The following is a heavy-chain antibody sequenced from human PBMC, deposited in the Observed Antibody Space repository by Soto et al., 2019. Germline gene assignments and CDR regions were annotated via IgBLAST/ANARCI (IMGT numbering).Heavy chain of an antibody. Sequence: ESAGGLVKPGGSLRLSCVASGFSFNEAWTNWVRQAPGEGLEWVGRIKTSAGGGATDYAAPVQGRFTISRDDSKNALYLHMNSLRTEDTAIYYCTTGSVEGIWGQGTTVTVSS. V-gene: IGHV3-15*07. J-gene: IGHJ6*02. CDR2: IKTSAGGGAT. CDR3: TTGSVEGI. D-gene: IGHD2-15*01. CDR1: GFSFNEAW.